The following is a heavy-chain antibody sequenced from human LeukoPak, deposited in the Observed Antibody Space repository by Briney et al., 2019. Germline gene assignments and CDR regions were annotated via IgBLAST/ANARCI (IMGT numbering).Heavy chain of an antibody. D-gene: IGHD2-8*01. V-gene: IGHV3-23*01. CDR1: GFTFSSYA. Sequence: QPGGSLRLSCAGSGFTFSSYAMSWVRPAPGKGLGLVSAISDTGATTYDADSVKGRFTISRDNSRSTLYLQMNSLRAEDTALYYCAKDTSIGRYCTNGVCSPFDYWGQGTLVTVSS. J-gene: IGHJ4*02. CDR3: AKDTSIGRYCTNGVCSPFDY. CDR2: ISDTGATT.